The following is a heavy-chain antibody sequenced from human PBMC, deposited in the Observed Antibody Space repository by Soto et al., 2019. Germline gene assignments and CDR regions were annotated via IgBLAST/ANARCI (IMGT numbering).Heavy chain of an antibody. V-gene: IGHV3-23*01. J-gene: IGHJ4*02. CDR3: AKGAVTTNSIFDY. CDR1: GFTFSSYA. D-gene: IGHD4-17*01. Sequence: PGGSLRLSCAASGFTFSSYAMTWVRQAPGKGLEWVSVISGGGNTYYADSVKGRFTISRDNSKNTLNLQMNSLRAEDTAVYYCAKGAVTTNSIFDYWGQGTLVTVS. CDR2: ISGGGNT.